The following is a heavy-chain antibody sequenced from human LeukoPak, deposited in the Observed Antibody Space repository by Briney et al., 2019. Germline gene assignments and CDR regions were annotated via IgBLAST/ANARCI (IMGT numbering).Heavy chain of an antibody. CDR3: ARAFGSGSQVINYFDF. J-gene: IGHJ4*02. CDR1: GFTFITYW. V-gene: IGHV3-74*01. CDR2: INSDGSTT. Sequence: GGSLRLSCAASGFTFITYWMHWVRQAPGKGLVWASSINSDGSTTTYADSVKSRFTIPRDNAKNMVYLQMNSLRAEDTAVYYCARAFGSGSQVINYFDFWGQGTLVTVSS. D-gene: IGHD3-10*01.